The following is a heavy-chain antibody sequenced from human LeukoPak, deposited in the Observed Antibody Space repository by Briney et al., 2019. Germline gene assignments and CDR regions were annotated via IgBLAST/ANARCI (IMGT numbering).Heavy chain of an antibody. CDR2: ISGSGGST. V-gene: IGHV3-23*01. J-gene: IGHJ2*01. Sequence: GGSLRLSCAASGFTFSSYAMSWVRQAPGKGLEWVSAISGSGGSTYYADSVKGRFTISRDNSKNTLYLQMNSLRAEDTAVYYCAKDGEQWLVSGRYFDLWGRGTLVTVSS. D-gene: IGHD6-19*01. CDR1: GFTFSSYA. CDR3: AKDGEQWLVSGRYFDL.